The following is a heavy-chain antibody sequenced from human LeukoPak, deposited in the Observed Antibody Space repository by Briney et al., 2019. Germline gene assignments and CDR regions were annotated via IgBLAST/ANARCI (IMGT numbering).Heavy chain of an antibody. V-gene: IGHV1-2*02. J-gene: IGHJ1*01. CDR1: GYTFTSYG. CDR2: INPNSGGT. CDR3: ARVITVYNVYEEVAEYFQY. D-gene: IGHD5/OR15-5a*01. Sequence: ASVKVSCEASGYTFTSYGISWVRQAPGQGLEWMGWINPNSGGTNYAQKFQGRVTMTRDTSISTAYMELSRLRSDDTAVYYCARVITVYNVYEEVAEYFQYWGQGTLVTVSS.